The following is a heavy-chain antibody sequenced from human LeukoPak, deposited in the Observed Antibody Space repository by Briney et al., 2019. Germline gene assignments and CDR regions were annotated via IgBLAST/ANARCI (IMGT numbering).Heavy chain of an antibody. Sequence: ASVKVPCKASGYTFTSYYMHWVRQAPGQGLEWMGIINPSGGSTSYAQKFQGRVTMTRDTSTSTVYMELSSLRSEDTAVYYCARGGLISFLVAVGATTLDYWGQGTLVTVSS. CDR3: ARGGLISFLVAVGATTLDY. CDR2: INPSGGST. D-gene: IGHD1-26*01. V-gene: IGHV1-46*01. CDR1: GYTFTSYY. J-gene: IGHJ4*02.